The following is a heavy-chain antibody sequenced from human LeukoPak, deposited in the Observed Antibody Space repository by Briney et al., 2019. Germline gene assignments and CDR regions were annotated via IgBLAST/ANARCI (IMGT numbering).Heavy chain of an antibody. CDR2: ISSGSTI. V-gene: IGHV3-48*03. D-gene: IGHD6-19*01. CDR3: ARESIAVAGAPFDY. CDR1: GFTFSSYE. Sequence: GGSPRLSCAASGFTFSSYEMNWVRQAPGKGLEWVSYISSGSTIYDADSVKGRFTISRDNTKNSLYLQMNSLRAEDTAAYYCARESIAVAGAPFDYWGQGTLVTVSS. J-gene: IGHJ4*02.